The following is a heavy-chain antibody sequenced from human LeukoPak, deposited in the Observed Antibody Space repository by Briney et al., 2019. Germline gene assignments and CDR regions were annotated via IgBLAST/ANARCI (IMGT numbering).Heavy chain of an antibody. Sequence: GGSLRLSCAACGFTFSSFDIHWVRQATGKGLEWVSPIGTADDTYYPGSVKGRFTISRDNSKNTLYLQMNSLRAEDTAVYYCAKDPYQIATAGTHWFDPWGQGTLVTVSS. CDR1: GFTFSSFD. CDR2: IGTADDT. D-gene: IGHD6-13*01. J-gene: IGHJ5*02. V-gene: IGHV3-13*01. CDR3: AKDPYQIATAGTHWFDP.